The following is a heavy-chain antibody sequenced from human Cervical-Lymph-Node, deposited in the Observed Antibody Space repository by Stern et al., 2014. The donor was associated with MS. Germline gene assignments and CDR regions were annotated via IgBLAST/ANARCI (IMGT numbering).Heavy chain of an antibody. D-gene: IGHD6-6*01. V-gene: IGHV3-66*01. CDR1: GISVSSNY. CDR2: YYPGINT. CDR3: TREMAARRFDP. J-gene: IGHJ5*02. Sequence: EVQLVESGGGLVQRGGSLRLSCAASGISVSSNYMTWVRQAPGKGLEWVSRYYPGINTEYAASVRGRFSVSRDNSKNTVFLEINSLTPEDTAVYYCTREMAARRFDPWGQGTLVVVSS.